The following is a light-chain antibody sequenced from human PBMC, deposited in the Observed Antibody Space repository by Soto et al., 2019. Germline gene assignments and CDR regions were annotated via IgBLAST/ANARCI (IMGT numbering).Light chain of an antibody. CDR2: EVS. Sequence: QSALTQPASVSGSPGQSITISCTGTSSDVGGYNSVSWYQHHPGKAPKLMIYEVSNRPSGVSDRFSGSKSGNTASLTTSGLQAEDEADYYCSSYTTNTGLEYVFGTGTKVTVL. CDR3: SSYTTNTGLEYV. V-gene: IGLV2-14*01. CDR1: SSDVGGYNS. J-gene: IGLJ1*01.